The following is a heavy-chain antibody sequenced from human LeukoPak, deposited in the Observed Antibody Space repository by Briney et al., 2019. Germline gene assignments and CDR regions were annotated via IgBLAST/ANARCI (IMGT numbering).Heavy chain of an antibody. J-gene: IGHJ6*03. CDR3: ARAFPPGGQGAATRNNYYYYMDV. Sequence: SETLSLTCTVSGGSISSGSYYWSWIRQPAGKGLEWIGRIYTSGSTNYNPSLKSRVTISVDTSKNQFSLKLSSVTAADTAVYYCARAFPPGGQGAATRNNYYYYMDVWGKGTTVTVSS. V-gene: IGHV4-61*02. CDR2: IYTSGST. D-gene: IGHD6-25*01. CDR1: GGSISSGSYY.